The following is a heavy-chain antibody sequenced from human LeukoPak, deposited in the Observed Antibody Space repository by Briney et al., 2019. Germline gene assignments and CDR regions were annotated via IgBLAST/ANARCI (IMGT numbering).Heavy chain of an antibody. V-gene: IGHV4-39*01. CDR2: IYYSGSA. CDR1: GGSINSNNYY. Sequence: PSETLSLTCTVSGGSINSNNYYWGWIRQPPGKGLEWIGSIYYSGSAYYNPSLKSRVTISVGTSKNQFSLRLSSVTAADTAVYYCQSRFLEWLLDYWGQGTLVTVSS. CDR3: QSRFLEWLLDY. J-gene: IGHJ4*02. D-gene: IGHD3-3*01.